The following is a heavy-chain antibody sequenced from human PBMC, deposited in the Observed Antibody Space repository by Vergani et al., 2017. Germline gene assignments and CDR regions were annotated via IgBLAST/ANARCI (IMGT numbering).Heavy chain of an antibody. V-gene: IGHV3-30*03. CDR2: ISYDGSNK. J-gene: IGHJ6*03. Sequence: QVQLVESGGGVVQPGRSLRLSCAASGFTFSSYGMHWVRQAPGKGLEWVAVISYDGSNKYYADSVKGRFTISRDNSKNTLYLQMNSLRAEDTAVYYCARDRSNYDYMDVWGKGTTVTVAS. D-gene: IGHD4-11*01. CDR3: ARDRSNYDYMDV. CDR1: GFTFSSYG.